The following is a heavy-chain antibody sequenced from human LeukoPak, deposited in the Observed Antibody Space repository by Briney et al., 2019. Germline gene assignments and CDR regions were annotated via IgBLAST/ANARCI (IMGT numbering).Heavy chain of an antibody. V-gene: IGHV4-34*01. CDR1: GGSFSGYY. J-gene: IGHJ4*02. CDR2: INRSGST. CDR3: ARKPLAAAGKIDY. Sequence: SETLSLTCAVYGGSFSGYYWSWIRQPPGKGLEWIGEINRSGSTNYNPSLKSRVTISVDTSKNQFSLKLSSVTAADTAVYYCARKPLAAAGKIDYWGQGTLVTVSS. D-gene: IGHD6-13*01.